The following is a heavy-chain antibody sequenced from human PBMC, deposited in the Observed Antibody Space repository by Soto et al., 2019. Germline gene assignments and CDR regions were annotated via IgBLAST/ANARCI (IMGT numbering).Heavy chain of an antibody. J-gene: IGHJ6*02. CDR3: GREGQQRAQEDYYQFNGMDV. CDR2: MGAHSGHT. CDR1: GYNFTRFG. Sequence: QFQLVQSGAEVKKPGASVKVSCKASGYNFTRFGISWVRQAPGHGLEWMGWMGAHSGHTRQAQKFQGRLTMTTDASMSTAYIDLRSLTADDTALYYCGREGQQRAQEDYYQFNGMDVWGQGTTVIVSS. V-gene: IGHV1-18*01. D-gene: IGHD6-13*01.